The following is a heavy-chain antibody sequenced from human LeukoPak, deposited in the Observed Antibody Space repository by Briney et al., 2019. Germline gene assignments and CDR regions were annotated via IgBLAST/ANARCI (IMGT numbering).Heavy chain of an antibody. CDR1: GFTFSSYA. V-gene: IGHV3-23*01. D-gene: IGHD1-26*01. J-gene: IGHJ6*02. Sequence: AGGSLRLSCAASGFTFSSYAMSWVRQAPGKGLEWVSAISGSGGSTYYADSVKGRFTISRDNSKNTLYLQMNSLRAEDTAVYYCARVSGSYHLYYYYGMDVWGQGTTVTVSS. CDR2: ISGSGGST. CDR3: ARVSGSYHLYYYYGMDV.